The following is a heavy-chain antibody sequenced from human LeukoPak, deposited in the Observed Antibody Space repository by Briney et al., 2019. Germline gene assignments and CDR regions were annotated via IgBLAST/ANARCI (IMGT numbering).Heavy chain of an antibody. Sequence: GGSLRLSCAASGFTFSIHWMTWVRQAPGKGLEWVATIKPDGNDKYFVDSVKGRFTVSRDNAKNSLYLQMNSLRAEDTAVYYCARVTAKHYFDYWGQGTLVTVSS. CDR3: ARVTAKHYFDY. J-gene: IGHJ4*02. CDR1: GFTFSIHW. D-gene: IGHD5-18*01. V-gene: IGHV3-7*03. CDR2: IKPDGNDK.